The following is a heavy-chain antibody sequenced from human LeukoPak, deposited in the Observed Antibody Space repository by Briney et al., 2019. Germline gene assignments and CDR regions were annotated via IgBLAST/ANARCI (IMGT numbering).Heavy chain of an antibody. CDR2: ISGNGVST. Sequence: GGSLRLSCVASGFTFSSYAMNWVRQAPGKGLEWVSGISGNGVSTFSGRSAKGRFTISRDNAKNSLYLQMNSLRAEDTALYYCAKDHNTRSNNWGSLYYYYYYGMDVWGQGTTVTVSS. CDR1: GFTFSSYA. CDR3: AKDHNTRSNNWGSLYYYYYYGMDV. V-gene: IGHV3-23*01. D-gene: IGHD7-27*01. J-gene: IGHJ6*02.